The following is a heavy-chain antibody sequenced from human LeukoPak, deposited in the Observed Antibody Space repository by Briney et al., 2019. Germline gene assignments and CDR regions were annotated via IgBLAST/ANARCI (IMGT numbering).Heavy chain of an antibody. CDR1: GGSFSGYY. CDR3: ARLGVEAFDI. J-gene: IGHJ3*02. D-gene: IGHD3-16*01. CDR2: INHSGST. V-gene: IGHV4-34*01. Sequence: SETLSLTCAVYGGSFSGYYWSWIRQPPGKGLDWIGEINHSGSTNYNPSLKSRVTISVDTSKNQFSLKLSSVTAADTAVYYCARLGVEAFDIWGQGTMVTVSS.